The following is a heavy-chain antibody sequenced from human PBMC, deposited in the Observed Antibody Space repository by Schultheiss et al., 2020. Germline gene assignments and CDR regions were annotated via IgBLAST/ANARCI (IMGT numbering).Heavy chain of an antibody. V-gene: IGHV3-48*03. Sequence: GESLKISCAASGFTFSSYEMNWVRQAPGKGLEWVSYISSSGSTIYYADSVKGRFTISRDNAKNSLYLQMNSLRAEDTAVYYCARGLAHYYYYYMDVWGKGTTVTVSS. CDR1: GFTFSSYE. CDR2: ISSSGSTI. D-gene: IGHD4-11*01. J-gene: IGHJ6*03. CDR3: ARGLAHYYYYYMDV.